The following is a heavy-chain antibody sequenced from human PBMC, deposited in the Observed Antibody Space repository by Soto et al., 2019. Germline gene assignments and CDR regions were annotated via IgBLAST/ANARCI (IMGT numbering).Heavy chain of an antibody. CDR2: IYYSGST. Sequence: SETLSLTCTVSGGSTSSGGYYWSWIRQHPGKGLEWIGYIYYSGSTYYNPSLKSRVTISVDTSKNQFSLKLSSVTAADTAVYYCAREGNGLLRPPTNWFDPWGQGTLVTVSS. CDR1: GGSTSSGGYY. J-gene: IGHJ5*02. CDR3: AREGNGLLRPPTNWFDP. V-gene: IGHV4-31*03. D-gene: IGHD3-3*01.